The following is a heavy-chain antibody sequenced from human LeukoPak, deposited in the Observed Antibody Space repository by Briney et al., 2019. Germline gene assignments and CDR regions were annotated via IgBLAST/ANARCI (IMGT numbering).Heavy chain of an antibody. D-gene: IGHD2-2*03. Sequence: GGSLRLSCAASGFTFSSYGMHWVRQAPGKGLEWVAFIRYDGRNKYYEDFVKGRFTISRDNSKNTLYLQMNSLRTEDTAVYYCARDPLDISRWTNAFDIWGQGTMVSVSS. CDR1: GFTFSSYG. CDR3: ARDPLDISRWTNAFDI. J-gene: IGHJ3*02. CDR2: IRYDGRNK. V-gene: IGHV3-30*02.